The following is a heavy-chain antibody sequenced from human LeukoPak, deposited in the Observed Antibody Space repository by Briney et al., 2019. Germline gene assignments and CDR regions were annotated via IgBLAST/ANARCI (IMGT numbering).Heavy chain of an antibody. D-gene: IGHD6-13*01. CDR2: INPSGGST. J-gene: IGHJ5*02. V-gene: IGHV1-46*01. CDR1: GYTFTSYV. Sequence: ASVKVSCKASGYTFTSYVINWVRQAPGQGLEWMGIINPSGGSTSYAQKFQGRVTMTRDMSTSTVYMELSSLRSEDTAVYYCARGHLQAPVYSSSWYRAYNWFDPWGQGTLVTVSS. CDR3: ARGHLQAPVYSSSWYRAYNWFDP.